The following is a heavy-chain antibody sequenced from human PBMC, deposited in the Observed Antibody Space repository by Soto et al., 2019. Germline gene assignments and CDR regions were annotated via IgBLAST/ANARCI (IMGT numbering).Heavy chain of an antibody. CDR2: IYYSGST. D-gene: IGHD6-13*01. CDR1: GGSISSYY. Sequence: PSETLSLTCTVSGGSISSYYWSWIRQPPGKGLEWIGYIYYSGSTNYNPSLKSRVTISVDTSKNQFSLKLSSVTAADTAVYYCARTLLGGSSSWYDWFDPWGQGTLVTVSS. V-gene: IGHV4-59*08. J-gene: IGHJ5*02. CDR3: ARTLLGGSSSWYDWFDP.